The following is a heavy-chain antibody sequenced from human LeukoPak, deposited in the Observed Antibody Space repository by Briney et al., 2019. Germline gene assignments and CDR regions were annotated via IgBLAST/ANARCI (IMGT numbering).Heavy chain of an antibody. V-gene: IGHV3-43*01. CDR2: ISWDGGST. CDR1: GFTFDGYT. CDR3: AKGFKRAWTAIHY. Sequence: PGGSLRLSCAASGFTFDGYTMRWVRQAPGKGLEWVSLISWDGGSTYYADSVKGRFTISRDNSKNSLYLQMNSLRTEDTALYYCAKGFKRAWTAIHYWGQGTLVTVSS. J-gene: IGHJ4*02. D-gene: IGHD2-21*02.